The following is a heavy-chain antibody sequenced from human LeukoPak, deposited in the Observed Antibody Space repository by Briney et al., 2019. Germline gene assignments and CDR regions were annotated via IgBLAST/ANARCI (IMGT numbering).Heavy chain of an antibody. CDR3: ARPRTYYYDSSGYYYY. CDR1: GGTFSSYA. Sequence: GASVKVSCKASGGTFSSYAISWVRQAPGQGLEWMGRIIPILGMANYAQKFQGRLTITADKSTSTAYMELSSLRSEDTAVYYCARPRTYYYDSSGYYYYWRQGTLVTVSS. CDR2: IIPILGMA. V-gene: IGHV1-69*04. J-gene: IGHJ4*02. D-gene: IGHD3-22*01.